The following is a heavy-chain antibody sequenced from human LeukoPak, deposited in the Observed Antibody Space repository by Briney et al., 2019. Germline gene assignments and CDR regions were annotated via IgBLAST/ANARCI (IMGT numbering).Heavy chain of an antibody. CDR1: GFTFSSYG. V-gene: IGHV3-33*01. J-gene: IGHJ4*02. CDR2: IWYDGSNK. CDR3: ARSPDYGGNSAEDY. Sequence: GGSLRLSCAASGFTFSSYGMHWVRQAPGKGLEWVAVIWYDGSNKYYADSVKGRFTISRDNSKNTLYLQMNSLRAEDTAVYYCARSPDYGGNSAEDYWGQGTLVTVSS. D-gene: IGHD4-17*01.